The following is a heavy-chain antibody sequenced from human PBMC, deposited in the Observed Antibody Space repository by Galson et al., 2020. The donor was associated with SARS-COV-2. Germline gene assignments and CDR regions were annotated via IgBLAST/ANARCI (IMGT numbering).Heavy chain of an antibody. J-gene: IGHJ6*02. Sequence: GGSLRLSCAASGFTVSSNDMTWVRQAPGKGLEWVSIIYSCGYGGSTYYADSVKGRFTISRDNYKNTLNLQMNSLRAEDTAVYYCVRAIRDGDKVRGMDVWGQGTTVTVSS. CDR3: VRAIRDGDKVRGMDV. CDR2: IYSCGYGGST. CDR1: GFTVSSND. V-gene: IGHV3-53*01. D-gene: IGHD3-3*02.